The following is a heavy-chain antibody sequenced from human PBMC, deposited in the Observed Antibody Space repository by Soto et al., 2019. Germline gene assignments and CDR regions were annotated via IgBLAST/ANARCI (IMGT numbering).Heavy chain of an antibody. CDR3: AAGYSTGLDAFDL. CDR2: IFPGDSDT. CDR1: GYNFANYW. Sequence: XDSLRISCKGSGYNFANYWIGWVGQMPGKGLEWMGMIFPGDSDTKNSPSLQGQITMSVDKSNSSAYLQWRSLKASDTAMYYCAAGYSTGLDAFDLWGQGTLVTVSS. J-gene: IGHJ3*01. V-gene: IGHV5-51*01. D-gene: IGHD2-8*02.